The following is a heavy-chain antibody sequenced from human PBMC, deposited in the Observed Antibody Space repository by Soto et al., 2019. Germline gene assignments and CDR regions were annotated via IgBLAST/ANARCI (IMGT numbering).Heavy chain of an antibody. CDR3: ARDGPRSSSSSWLDP. J-gene: IGHJ5*02. Sequence: PSETLSLTCTVSGGSISSYYWSWIRQPPGKGLEWIGYIYYSGSTNYNPSLKSRVTISVDTSKNQFSLKLSSVTAADTAVYYCARDGPRSSSSSWLDPWGQGTLVTVSS. V-gene: IGHV4-59*01. CDR2: IYYSGST. D-gene: IGHD6-6*01. CDR1: GGSISSYY.